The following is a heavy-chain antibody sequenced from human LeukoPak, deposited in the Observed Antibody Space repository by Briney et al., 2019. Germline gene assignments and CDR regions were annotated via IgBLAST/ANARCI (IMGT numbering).Heavy chain of an antibody. D-gene: IGHD6-19*01. CDR1: GFTSSTAW. V-gene: IGHV3-7*01. CDR3: VAYKFLLGWSAFDF. Sequence: GGSLTLSCAVSGFTSSTAWLTWVRQAPGKGPEWVADMRQDGSDKCYLDSVRGRFIISGDIVKNSVSLHMNRLSVEDTAVYYCVAYKFLLGWSAFDFWGQGTMVTVSS. J-gene: IGHJ3*01. CDR2: MRQDGSDK.